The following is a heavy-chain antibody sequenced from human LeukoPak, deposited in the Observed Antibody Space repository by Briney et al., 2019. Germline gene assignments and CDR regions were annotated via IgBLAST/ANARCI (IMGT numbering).Heavy chain of an antibody. CDR1: GFTFGDYA. J-gene: IGHJ6*03. CDR3: ASLPTAASYMDV. V-gene: IGHV3-69-1*01. D-gene: IGHD6-25*01. Sequence: GGSLRLSCTASGFTFGDYAMSWFRQAPGRGLEWVSAISTNDIQYADSVKGRFTISRDNAKNSLYLQMDSLRAEDTAVYYCASLPTAASYMDVWGKGTTVTVSS. CDR2: ISTNDI.